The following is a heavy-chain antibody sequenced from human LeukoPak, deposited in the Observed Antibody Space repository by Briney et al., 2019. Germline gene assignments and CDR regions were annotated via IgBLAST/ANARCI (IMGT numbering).Heavy chain of an antibody. D-gene: IGHD6-19*01. V-gene: IGHV3-53*04. CDR2: IYSGGST. Sequence: GGSLRLSCAASGFTVSSNYMSWVRQAPGKGLEWVSVIYSGGSTYYSDSVKGRFTISRHNSKNTLYLQMNSLRAEDTAVYYCAREIAVADNGAFDIWGQGTMVTVSS. J-gene: IGHJ3*02. CDR1: GFTVSSNY. CDR3: AREIAVADNGAFDI.